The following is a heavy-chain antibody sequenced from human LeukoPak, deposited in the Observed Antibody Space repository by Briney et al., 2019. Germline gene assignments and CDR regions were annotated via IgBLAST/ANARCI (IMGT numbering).Heavy chain of an antibody. J-gene: IGHJ4*02. CDR2: ISSSSSTK. CDR1: GFTFSTYE. Sequence: GGSLRLSCVASGFTFSTYEMNWVRQAPGKELEWISYISSSSSTKYYADSVKGRFTISRDNPKNTLYLQMNSLRVEDTAVYFCAKRGVVIRVILVGFHKEAYYFDSWGQGALVTVSS. D-gene: IGHD3-22*01. CDR3: AKRGVVIRVILVGFHKEAYYFDS. V-gene: IGHV3-48*01.